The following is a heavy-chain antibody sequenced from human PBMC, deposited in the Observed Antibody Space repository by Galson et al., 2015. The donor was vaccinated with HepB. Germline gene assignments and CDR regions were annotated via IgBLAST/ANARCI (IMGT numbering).Heavy chain of an antibody. V-gene: IGHV1-69*13. CDR2: IIPIFGTA. CDR3: ARGEPAARYYYYYYMDV. J-gene: IGHJ6*03. CDR1: GGTFSSYA. Sequence: SVKVSCQASGGTFSSYAISWVRQAPGQGLEWMGGIIPIFGTANYAQKFQGRVTITADESTSTAYMELSSLRSEDTAVYYCARGEPAARYYYYYYMDVWGKGTTVTVSS. D-gene: IGHD1-26*01.